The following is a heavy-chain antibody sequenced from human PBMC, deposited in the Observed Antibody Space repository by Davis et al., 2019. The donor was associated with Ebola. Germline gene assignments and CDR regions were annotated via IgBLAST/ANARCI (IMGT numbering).Heavy chain of an antibody. CDR1: GFIFSTYV. V-gene: IGHV3-23*01. D-gene: IGHD6-19*01. Sequence: GGSLRLSCSASGFIFSTYVMSWVRQAPGKGLEWVSTLGTSADTYYADSVKGRFTISRDNSKNTLHLQMNSLRVEDTAIYYCAKDTSNVWFDVWGQGTMVTVSS. J-gene: IGHJ3*01. CDR3: AKDTSNVWFDV. CDR2: LGTSADT.